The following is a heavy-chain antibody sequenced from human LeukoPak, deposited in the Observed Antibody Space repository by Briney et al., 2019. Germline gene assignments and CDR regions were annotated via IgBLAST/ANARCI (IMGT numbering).Heavy chain of an antibody. CDR3: ARLDSCGADSCIDS. J-gene: IGHJ4*02. V-gene: IGHV4-59*01. CDR2: IQASGTT. CDR1: GSSITVFH. Sequence: SETLSLTCSVSGSSITVFHWGWIRQPPGKGLEWIGYIQASGTTKHNPSLKSRVTISMDTSKAQFSLNVNSVSAADTAMYYCARLDSCGADSCIDSWGQGNLVIVSS. D-gene: IGHD2-21*01.